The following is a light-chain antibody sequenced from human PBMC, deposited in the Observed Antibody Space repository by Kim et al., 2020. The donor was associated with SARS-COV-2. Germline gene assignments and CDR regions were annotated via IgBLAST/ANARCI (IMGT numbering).Light chain of an antibody. V-gene: IGLV3-9*01. CDR2: GNS. Sequence: ALGQTARITCVGNSVGSKNTQWYRHKPGQAPVLVTYGNSNRPSGIPERFSGSNSGNTDTLPISRAQAGDEADYYSQVWDSSAAHYVSGTGTKLTV. CDR3: QVWDSSAAHYV. CDR1: SVGSKN. J-gene: IGLJ1*01.